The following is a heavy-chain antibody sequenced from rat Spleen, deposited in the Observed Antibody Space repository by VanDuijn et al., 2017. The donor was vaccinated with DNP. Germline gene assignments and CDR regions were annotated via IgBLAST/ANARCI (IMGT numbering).Heavy chain of an antibody. CDR3: ATHNYYSSPYYAMDA. J-gene: IGHJ4*01. Sequence: EVQLVESGGGLVQPGRSLKLSCAASGFTFSSYWMFWIRQAPGKGLEWVASINADGGSTSYSDSVKGRFSISRDNAENTVYLQMNSLRSEDTATYYCATHNYYSSPYYAMDAWGQGTSVTVSS. CDR2: INADGGST. D-gene: IGHD1-2*01. CDR1: GFTFSSYW. V-gene: IGHV5-58*01.